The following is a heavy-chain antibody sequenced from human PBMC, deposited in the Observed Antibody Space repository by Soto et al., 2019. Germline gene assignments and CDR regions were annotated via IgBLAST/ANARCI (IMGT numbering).Heavy chain of an antibody. CDR2: IYYSGST. CDR3: ARAKLGYGGNSGWLG. D-gene: IGHD4-17*01. V-gene: IGHV4-30-4*01. CDR1: GGSISSGDYY. J-gene: IGHJ4*02. Sequence: SETLSLTCTVSGGSISSGDYYWSWIRQPPGKGLEWIGYIYYSGSTYYNPSLKSRVTISVDTSKNQFSLKLSSVTAADTAVYYCARAKLGYGGNSGWLGWGQGTLVTVSS.